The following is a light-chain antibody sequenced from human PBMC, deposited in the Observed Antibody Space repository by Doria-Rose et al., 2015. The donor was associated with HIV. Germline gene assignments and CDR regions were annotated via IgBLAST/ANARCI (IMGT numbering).Light chain of an antibody. CDR1: QSFSSTY. J-gene: IGKJ1*01. Sequence: TQSPGTLSLSPGERATLSCRASQSFSSTYLAWYQQKPGQAPSLLIYDGSTMATGIPDRFSASGPGTDFTLTINRLEPEGFALYYCHQYGTSWTFGQKTKVEI. CDR2: DGS. CDR3: HQYGTSWT. V-gene: IGKV3-20*01.